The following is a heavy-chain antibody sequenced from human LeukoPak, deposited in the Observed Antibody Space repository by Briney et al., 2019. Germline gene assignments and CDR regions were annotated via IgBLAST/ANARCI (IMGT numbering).Heavy chain of an antibody. V-gene: IGHV3-9*01. J-gene: IGHJ6*02. D-gene: IGHD6-25*01. CDR2: ISWNSDSI. CDR3: AKDYAASPLGMDV. Sequence: PGGSLRLSCAASGFTFSNSWMHWVRQAPGKGLEWVSGISWNSDSIGYADSVKGRFTISRDNAKNSLFLQMNSLRAEDTALYYCAKDYAASPLGMDVWGQGTTVTVSS. CDR1: GFTFSNSW.